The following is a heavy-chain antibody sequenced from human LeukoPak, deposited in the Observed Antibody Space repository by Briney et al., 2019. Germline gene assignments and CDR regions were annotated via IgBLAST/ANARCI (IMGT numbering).Heavy chain of an antibody. J-gene: IGHJ4*02. D-gene: IGHD1-26*01. CDR3: ARDRSGSYWGY. CDR1: GFTFSSYW. Sequence: GGSLRLSCAASGFTFSSYWMHWVRQAPGKGLEWVAVISYDGSNKYYADSVKGRFTISRDNSKNTLYLQMNSLRAEDTAVYYCARDRSGSYWGYWGQGTLVTVSS. V-gene: IGHV3-30*03. CDR2: ISYDGSNK.